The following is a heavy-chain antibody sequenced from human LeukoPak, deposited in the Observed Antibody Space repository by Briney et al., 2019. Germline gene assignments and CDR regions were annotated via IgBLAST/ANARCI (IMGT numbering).Heavy chain of an antibody. CDR2: IYYSGST. Sequence: SQTLSLTCTVSGGSISSGSYYWSWIRQPPGKGLEWIGYIYYSGSTYYNPSLKSRVTISVDTSKNQFSLKLSSVTAADTAVYYCARGRGVRGVILHFDYWGQGTLVTVSS. CDR3: ARGRGVRGVILHFDY. J-gene: IGHJ4*02. V-gene: IGHV4-30-4*01. D-gene: IGHD3-10*01. CDR1: GGSISSGSYY.